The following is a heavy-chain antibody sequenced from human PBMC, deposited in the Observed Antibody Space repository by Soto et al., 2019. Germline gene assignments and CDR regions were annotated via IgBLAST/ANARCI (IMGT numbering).Heavy chain of an antibody. CDR2: IVAYNGHT. J-gene: IGHJ4*02. CDR1: GYTFTNYR. CDR3: AREAGKSVDY. V-gene: IGHV1-18*01. Sequence: QVQLVQSGAEVKKPGASVKFSCKASGYTFTNYRITWLRQAPGQGLEWMGWIVAYNGHTNYTQNLQGRVTMTTDTSTSTAYMELRSLTSDDTAVYYCAREAGKSVDYWGQGTLVTVSS.